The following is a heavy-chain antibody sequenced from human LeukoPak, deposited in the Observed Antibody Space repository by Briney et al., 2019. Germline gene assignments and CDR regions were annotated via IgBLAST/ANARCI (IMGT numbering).Heavy chain of an antibody. CDR1: GFTFSSYA. Sequence: GGSLRLSCAASGFTFSSYAMSWVRQAPGKGLEWVSAIVGSGASTYYADSVKGRFTISRDNSKNTLHLQMNSLRAEDTAIYHCAKVRVVGAYTCFFDLWGRGTLVTVSS. CDR2: IVGSGAST. D-gene: IGHD4-17*01. CDR3: AKVRVVGAYTCFFDL. J-gene: IGHJ2*01. V-gene: IGHV3-23*01.